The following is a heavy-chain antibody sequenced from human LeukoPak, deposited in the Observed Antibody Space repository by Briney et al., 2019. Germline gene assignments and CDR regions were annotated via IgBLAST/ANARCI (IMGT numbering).Heavy chain of an antibody. CDR1: AFTFSGSA. CDR2: IDKKDKGYAPAT. D-gene: IGHD1-26*01. V-gene: IGHV3-73*01. CDR3: TRDSGTYNWFDP. J-gene: IGHJ5*02. Sequence: GPSLRLSCAPSAFTFSGSAIHWVRQSARNGLEWVGQIDKKDKGYAPATAYAASVKGRFTISRDDSINTAYLQMKSLKTEGTALYYCTRDSGTYNWFDPWGQGTLVTVSS.